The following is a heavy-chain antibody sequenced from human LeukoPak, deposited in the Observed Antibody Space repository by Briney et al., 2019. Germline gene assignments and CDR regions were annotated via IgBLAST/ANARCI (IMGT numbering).Heavy chain of an antibody. J-gene: IGHJ3*02. CDR3: ARGPRYRYNWNNGAFDI. Sequence: PGGSLRLSCAASGFTLSTYWMNWVRQAPGKGLEWVATIKQDGSEKYYVDSVKGRFTISRDNAKNSLYLQMNSLRAEDTAVYYCARGPRYRYNWNNGAFDIWGQGTMVTVSS. V-gene: IGHV3-7*01. CDR1: GFTLSTYW. CDR2: IKQDGSEK. D-gene: IGHD1/OR15-1a*01.